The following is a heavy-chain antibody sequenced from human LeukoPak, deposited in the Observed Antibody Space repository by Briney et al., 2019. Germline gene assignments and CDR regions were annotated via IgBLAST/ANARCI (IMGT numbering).Heavy chain of an antibody. CDR3: ARGRAVWVPFDY. CDR2: IYYSGST. D-gene: IGHD1-1*01. CDR1: GGSISSYY. V-gene: IGHV4-59*01. J-gene: IGHJ4*02. Sequence: PSETLSLTCTVSGGSISSYYWSWIRQPPGKGLEWIGYIYYSGSTNYNPSLKSRVTISVDTSKNQFSPKLSSVTAADTAVYYCARGRAVWVPFDYWGQGTLVTVSS.